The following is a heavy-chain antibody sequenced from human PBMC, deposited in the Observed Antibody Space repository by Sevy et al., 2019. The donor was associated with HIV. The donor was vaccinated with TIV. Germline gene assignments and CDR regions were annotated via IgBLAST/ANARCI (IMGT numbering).Heavy chain of an antibody. CDR3: ATHAGIAAAGSVFDY. V-gene: IGHV3-72*01. Sequence: GGSLRLSCAASGFTFSDHYMEWVRQAPGKGLEWVGRIRNKADSYTTEYAASVKGRFTISRDDSKNSLYLLMNSLKTEATAVYYCATHAGIAAAGSVFDYWGQGTLVTVSS. D-gene: IGHD6-13*01. CDR1: GFTFSDHY. CDR2: IRNKADSYTT. J-gene: IGHJ4*02.